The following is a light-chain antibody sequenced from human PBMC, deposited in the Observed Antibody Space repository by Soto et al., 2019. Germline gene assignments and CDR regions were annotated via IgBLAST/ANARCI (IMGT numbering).Light chain of an antibody. CDR1: QSVDSSF. CDR3: QQYVSSVT. CDR2: GAS. V-gene: IGKV3-20*01. Sequence: EIVLTQSPGSLSLSPGERATHSCRASQSVDSSFLAWYQQKPGQAPRLLIYGASNRATGIPDRFSGRGSGTDFTLIITGLEPEDFAVYYCQQYVSSVTFGQGTKVEIK. J-gene: IGKJ1*01.